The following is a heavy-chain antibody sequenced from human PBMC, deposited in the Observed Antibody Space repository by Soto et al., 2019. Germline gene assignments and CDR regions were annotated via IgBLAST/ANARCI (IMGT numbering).Heavy chain of an antibody. CDR3: ARRARPDFYYMDV. Sequence: EVQLAESGGGLAQPGGSLRLSCAASGFTLSGYAMDWVRQAPGKGLEYVSGISSNGVGTYYANSVQGRFTISRDNSKKPVYLQMGSLSPEDMAVYYCARRARPDFYYMDVWGKGTTVTVSS. CDR2: ISSNGVGT. CDR1: GFTLSGYA. J-gene: IGHJ6*03. V-gene: IGHV3-64*01. D-gene: IGHD6-6*01.